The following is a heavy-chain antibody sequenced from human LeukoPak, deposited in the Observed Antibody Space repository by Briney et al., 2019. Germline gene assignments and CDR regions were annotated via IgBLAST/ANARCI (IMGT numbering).Heavy chain of an antibody. CDR2: ISSSSGSI. CDR3: ARGSGRYLATDGFDI. V-gene: IGHV3-48*01. J-gene: IGHJ3*02. CDR1: GFTFSSYS. Sequence: PGGSLSLSCAGSGFTFSSYSMNWVRQAPGKGLEWVSYISSSSGSIYYADSVKGRFTISRDNAKNSLYLQMSSLRAEDTAVYYCARGSGRYLATDGFDIWGQRTMVTVSS. D-gene: IGHD1-26*01.